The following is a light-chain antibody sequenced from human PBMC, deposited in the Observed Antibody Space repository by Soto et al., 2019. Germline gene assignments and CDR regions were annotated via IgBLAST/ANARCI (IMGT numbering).Light chain of an antibody. J-gene: IGKJ4*01. CDR2: NAS. Sequence: EIVLTQSPATLSLSPGERATLSCGASQSHTNDYLAWYRQRPGLAPRVLIYNASTRATGIPDRFSGSGSGTNFTLTISRLEPEDFAVYYCQHYVGSPPPALTFGGGTTVEVK. V-gene: IGKV3D-20*01. CDR3: QHYVGSPPPALT. CDR1: QSHTNDY.